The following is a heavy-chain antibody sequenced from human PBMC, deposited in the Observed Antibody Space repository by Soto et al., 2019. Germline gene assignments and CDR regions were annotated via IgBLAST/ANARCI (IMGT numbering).Heavy chain of an antibody. CDR1: GYTFTDYF. Sequence: ASVKVSCKTSGYTFTDYFIHWVRQAPGQGLEWMGWINPNSGGTNYAQKFQGRVTMTRDTSISTAYMELSRLRSDDTAVYYCARTKDGLHDFDIWGQGTMVTRLL. CDR3: ARTKDGLHDFDI. J-gene: IGHJ3*02. CDR2: INPNSGGT. V-gene: IGHV1-2*02. D-gene: IGHD2-15*01.